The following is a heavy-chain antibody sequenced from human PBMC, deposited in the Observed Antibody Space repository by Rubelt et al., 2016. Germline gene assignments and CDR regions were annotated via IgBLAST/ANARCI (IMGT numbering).Heavy chain of an antibody. J-gene: IGHJ4*02. CDR2: LYHSGNT. CDR1: GGSINSYY. V-gene: IGHV4-59*04. D-gene: IGHD3-10*01. Sequence: QVQLQESGPGLVKPSETLSLTCTVSGGSINSYYWSWIRQPPGKGLAWIGGLYHSGNTYFNPSLKSRVTIPADTSKNQFSLKLSSVTAADTAVYYCARLDGSGYLGIDYWSQGTLVTVSS. CDR3: ARLDGSGYLGIDY.